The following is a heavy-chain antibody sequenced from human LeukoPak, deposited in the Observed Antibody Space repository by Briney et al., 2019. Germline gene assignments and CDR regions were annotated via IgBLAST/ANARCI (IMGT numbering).Heavy chain of an antibody. J-gene: IGHJ4*02. Sequence: PGGSLRLSCAASGFTFSSYWMHWVRQAPGKGLVWVSRINSDGSSTSYADSAKGRFTISRDNAKNTLYLQMNSLRAEDTAVYYCARAHDEAYCGGDCYSAGPDYWGQGTLVTVSS. CDR1: GFTFSSYW. V-gene: IGHV3-74*01. CDR3: ARAHDEAYCGGDCYSAGPDY. D-gene: IGHD2-21*02. CDR2: INSDGSST.